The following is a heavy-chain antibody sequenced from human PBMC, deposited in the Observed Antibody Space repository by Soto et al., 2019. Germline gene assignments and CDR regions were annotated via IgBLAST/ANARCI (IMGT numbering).Heavy chain of an antibody. CDR1: GYTFTSYG. CDR2: IRVYNGAT. D-gene: IGHD4-17*01. CDR3: AKTYGDFYWYFDL. V-gene: IGHV1-18*01. Sequence: QGQLVQSGNEVKRPGASVKVSCKASGYTFTSYGISWVRQAPGQGLEWLGWIRVYNGATNYAEKLQGRVTVTIDPSANTAYMELRNLSSDDTAVYFCAKTYGDFYWYFDLWGRGTLVTVSS. J-gene: IGHJ2*01.